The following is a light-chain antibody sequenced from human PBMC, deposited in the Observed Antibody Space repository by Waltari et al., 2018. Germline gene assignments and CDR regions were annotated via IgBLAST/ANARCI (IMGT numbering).Light chain of an antibody. V-gene: IGKV1-5*03. CDR3: QQYNTYSLWP. Sequence: IQMTQSPSTLSASIGDRVTITCRDSQNISRWLAWYQQKPGKAPNLLIYKTSTLQSGVPSRFNGSGSGTEFTLTISSLQPEDFATYYCQQYNTYSLWPFGHGTKVEIK. J-gene: IGKJ1*01. CDR2: KTS. CDR1: QNISRW.